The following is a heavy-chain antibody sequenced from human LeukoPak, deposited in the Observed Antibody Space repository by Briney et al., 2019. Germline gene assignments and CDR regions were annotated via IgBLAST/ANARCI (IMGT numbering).Heavy chain of an antibody. V-gene: IGHV1-2*06. CDR3: TRESGSYHGNDY. D-gene: IGHD1-26*01. CDR1: GYSFTGYY. J-gene: IGHJ4*02. Sequence: ASVNVSRKVYGYSFTGYYMHRVRQAPEKRLEWMGRINPNNGAKNYAQKLQGRVTITGDTSISTAYMELSSLRSDDTAVYYCTRESGSYHGNDYWGQGTLVTVSS. CDR2: INPNNGAK.